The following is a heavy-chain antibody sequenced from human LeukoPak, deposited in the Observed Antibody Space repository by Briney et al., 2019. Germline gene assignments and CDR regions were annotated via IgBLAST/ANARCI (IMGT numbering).Heavy chain of an antibody. CDR1: GYAFTGYY. D-gene: IGHD4-11*01. CDR2: INLNSGGT. Sequence: ASVKVSCKASGYAFTGYYIRWVRQAPGQGLEWMGWINLNSGGTNYAQKFQGRVTMTRDTSISTAYMELSRLRSDDTAVYYCARDPSLQGEDAFDIWGQGTLVTVSS. J-gene: IGHJ3*02. CDR3: ARDPSLQGEDAFDI. V-gene: IGHV1-2*02.